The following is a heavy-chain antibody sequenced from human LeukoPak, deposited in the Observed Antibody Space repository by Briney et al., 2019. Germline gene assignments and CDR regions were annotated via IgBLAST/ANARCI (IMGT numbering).Heavy chain of an antibody. J-gene: IGHJ3*02. Sequence: PSETLSLTCTVSGGSISDNYWTWIRQPPGKGLERIGYIYYSGSTNYNPSLKSRVTISLVTSKNHFSLELSSLTAADTAVYYCARLLDYDSSGYPDTFDIWSQGTMVTVSS. D-gene: IGHD3-22*01. CDR1: GGSISDNY. CDR2: IYYSGST. V-gene: IGHV4-59*01. CDR3: ARLLDYDSSGYPDTFDI.